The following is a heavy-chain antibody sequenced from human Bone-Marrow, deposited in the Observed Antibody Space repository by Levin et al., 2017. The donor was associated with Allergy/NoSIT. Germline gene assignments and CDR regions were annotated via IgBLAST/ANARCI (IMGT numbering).Heavy chain of an antibody. Sequence: PSETLSLTCAVEGGAFSGYFWNWIRQPPGQGLEWIGGINDGGSTNFNPSLKTRVTMSVDLIKKQISLKLTSATAADTAGYYCARGHYPGPWCFDIWGRGTLVSVSS. D-gene: IGHD3-10*01. J-gene: IGHJ2*01. V-gene: IGHV4-34*01. CDR1: GGAFSGYF. CDR3: ARGHYPGPWCFDI. CDR2: INDGGST.